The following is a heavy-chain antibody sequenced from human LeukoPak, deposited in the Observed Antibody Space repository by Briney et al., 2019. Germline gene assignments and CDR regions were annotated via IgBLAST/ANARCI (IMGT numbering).Heavy chain of an antibody. CDR3: ARDIRSRGSSWYWVALPFDY. CDR2: ISAYNGNT. CDR1: GYTFTSYD. V-gene: IGHV1-18*01. J-gene: IGHJ4*02. D-gene: IGHD6-13*01. Sequence: ASVKVSCKASGYTFTSYDINWVRQAPGQGLEWMGWISAYNGNTNYAQKLQGRVTMTTDTSTSTAYMELGSLRSDDTAVYYCARDIRSRGSSWYWVALPFDYWGQGTLVTVSS.